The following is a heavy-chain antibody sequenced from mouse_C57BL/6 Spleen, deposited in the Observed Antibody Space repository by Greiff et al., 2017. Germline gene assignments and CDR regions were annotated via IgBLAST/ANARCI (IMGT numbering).Heavy chain of an antibody. CDR1: GYTFTSYW. Sequence: QVQLKQPGAELVMPGASVKLSCKASGYTFTSYWMHWVKQRPGQGLEWIGEIDPSDSYTNYNQKFKGKSTLTVDKSSSTAYMQLSSLTSEDSAVYYCARLHCYGSSDVDFGVWGTGATVTVSS. D-gene: IGHD1-1*01. J-gene: IGHJ1*03. CDR2: IDPSDSYT. V-gene: IGHV1-69*01. CDR3: ARLHCYGSSDVDFGV.